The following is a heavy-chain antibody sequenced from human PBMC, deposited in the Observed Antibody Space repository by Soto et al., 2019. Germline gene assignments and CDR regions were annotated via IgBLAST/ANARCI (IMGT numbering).Heavy chain of an antibody. D-gene: IGHD3-22*01. V-gene: IGHV3-23*01. Sequence: GGSLRVSFAASGFTFSSYAMSWVRQAPGKGLEGVSTISCSRGKTYYADSVKVQFSISIDNSKNTLYLQMNSLIAEDTAVYYCAKDQITLIYYGMHXWGQVTTVTVS. CDR3: AKDQITLIYYGMHX. J-gene: IGHJ6*02. CDR1: GFTFSSYA. CDR2: ISCSRGKT.